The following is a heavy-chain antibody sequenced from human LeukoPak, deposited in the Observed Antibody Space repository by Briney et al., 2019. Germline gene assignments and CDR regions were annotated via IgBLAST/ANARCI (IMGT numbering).Heavy chain of an antibody. CDR2: INPSGGST. CDR1: GYTFTSYY. Sequence: ASVKVSCKASGYTFTSYYMHWVRQAPGQGLEWMGIINPSGGSTSYAQKFQGRVTMTRDTSTSTVYMELSSLRSEDTAVYYCARESLRYFAWLPHYSDYWGQGTLVTVSS. J-gene: IGHJ4*02. V-gene: IGHV1-46*01. CDR3: ARESLRYFAWLPHYSDY. D-gene: IGHD3-9*01.